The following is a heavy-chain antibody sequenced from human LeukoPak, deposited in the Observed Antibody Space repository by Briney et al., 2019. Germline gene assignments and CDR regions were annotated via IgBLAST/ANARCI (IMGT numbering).Heavy chain of an antibody. CDR3: AGAYYYDSSGYHNDY. D-gene: IGHD3-22*01. Sequence: SVKVSCKASGYTFTSYGVTWVRQAPGQGLEWMGRLIPILGLANYAQKFQGRVTIIADKSTTTAYMELSSLRSEDTAVYYCAGAYYYDSSGYHNDYWGQGTLVTVSS. CDR1: GYTFTSYG. CDR2: LIPILGLA. J-gene: IGHJ4*02. V-gene: IGHV1-69*04.